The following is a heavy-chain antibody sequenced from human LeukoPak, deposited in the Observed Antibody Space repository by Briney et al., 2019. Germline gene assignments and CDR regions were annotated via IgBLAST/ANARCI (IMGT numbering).Heavy chain of an antibody. CDR3: ARDPGGRGVYFDY. V-gene: IGHV3-7*01. D-gene: IGHD3-10*01. Sequence: PGGSLRLSCAASGFTFSSYWMSWVRQAPGKGLEWVANIKQDGSEKYYVDSVKGRFTISRDNAKNSLYLQMNSLRAEDTAVYYCARDPGGRGVYFDYWGQGTLVTVSS. CDR1: GFTFSSYW. CDR2: IKQDGSEK. J-gene: IGHJ4*02.